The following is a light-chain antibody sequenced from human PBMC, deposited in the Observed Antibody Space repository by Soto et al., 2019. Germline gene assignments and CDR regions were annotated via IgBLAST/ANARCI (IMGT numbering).Light chain of an antibody. V-gene: IGKV3-15*01. Sequence: EIVLTQSPGTLSLSPGERATLSCRASRSVSSSYLAWYQQKPGQAPRLLIYGASTRATGIPARFSGSGSGTEFTLTISSRQSEDFAVYYCQQYNNWPPLTFGGGTKVEIK. J-gene: IGKJ4*01. CDR2: GAS. CDR3: QQYNNWPPLT. CDR1: RSVSSSY.